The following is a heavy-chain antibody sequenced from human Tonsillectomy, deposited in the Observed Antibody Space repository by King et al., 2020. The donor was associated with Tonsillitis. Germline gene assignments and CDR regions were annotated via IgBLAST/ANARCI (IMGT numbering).Heavy chain of an antibody. J-gene: IGHJ6*02. CDR2: IRSKSNTYAT. V-gene: IGHV3-73*01. D-gene: IGHD6-13*01. CDR1: GFTFSDSA. CDR3: TRIEAASMDA. Sequence: VQLVESGGGLVQPGGSLKLSCAASGFTFSDSAIHWVRQASGKGLEWVARIRSKSNTYATGYAVSVKGRFTIYRDDSKNTAYLQMNSLKTEDTAVYYCTRIEAASMDAWGQGTTVTVSS.